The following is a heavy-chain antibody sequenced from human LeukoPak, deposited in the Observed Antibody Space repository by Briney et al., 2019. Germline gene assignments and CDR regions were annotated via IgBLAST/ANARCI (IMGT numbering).Heavy chain of an antibody. J-gene: IGHJ4*02. V-gene: IGHV3-23*01. CDR2: ISSSSDTT. D-gene: IGHD5-18*01. CDR1: GFTFSIYS. Sequence: GGSLRLSCAASGFTFSIYSMSWVRQAPGKGLEWVSTISSSSDTTYYADSVKGRFTISRDNSKSTLYLQMNSLRAEDTAIYYCATTLGYTYGYWGQGTPVTVSS. CDR3: ATTLGYTYGY.